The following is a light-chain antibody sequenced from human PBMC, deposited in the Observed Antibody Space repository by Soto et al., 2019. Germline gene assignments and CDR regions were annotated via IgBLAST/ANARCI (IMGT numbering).Light chain of an antibody. Sequence: EIVLTQSPGTLSLSPGERATLSCRASQSVSSSYLAWYQQKPGQAPRLLIYGASIRATGIPDRFSGSGCGTDFTLTISRLEPEDFAVYYCQQRSNWPRFTFGPGTKVDIK. CDR1: QSVSSSY. V-gene: IGKV3D-20*02. CDR2: GAS. CDR3: QQRSNWPRFT. J-gene: IGKJ3*01.